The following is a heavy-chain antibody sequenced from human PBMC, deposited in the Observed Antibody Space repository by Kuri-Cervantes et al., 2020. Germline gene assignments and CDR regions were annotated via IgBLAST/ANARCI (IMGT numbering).Heavy chain of an antibody. J-gene: IGHJ4*02. V-gene: IGHV3-30-3*01. CDR1: GFTFSSYA. D-gene: IGHD3-10*01. Sequence: GESLKISCAASGFTFSSYAMHWVRQAPGKGLEWVAVISYDGSNKYYADSVKGRFTISRDNSKNTLYLQMNSLRAEDTAVYYCAKGHRGGSGVDYWGQGTLVTVSS. CDR2: ISYDGSNK. CDR3: AKGHRGGSGVDY.